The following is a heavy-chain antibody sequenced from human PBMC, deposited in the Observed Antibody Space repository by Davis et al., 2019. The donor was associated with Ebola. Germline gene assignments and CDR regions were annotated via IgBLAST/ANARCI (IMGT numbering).Heavy chain of an antibody. D-gene: IGHD6-13*01. Sequence: AASVKVSCKPSGYTFTAYHMHWVRQAPGQGLEWMGRMNPNSGGTNYAQKFRGRVTMISDTSTNIAYMDLSRLRYDDTAVYYCARLCSSSCPNDFWGQGTLVTVSS. J-gene: IGHJ4*02. V-gene: IGHV1-2*06. CDR1: GYTFTAYH. CDR2: MNPNSGGT. CDR3: ARLCSSSCPNDF.